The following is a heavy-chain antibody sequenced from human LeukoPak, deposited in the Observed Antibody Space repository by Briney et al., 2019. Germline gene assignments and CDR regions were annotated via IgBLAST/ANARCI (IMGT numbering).Heavy chain of an antibody. CDR1: GFTISSNY. Sequence: GGSLRLSCAASGFTISSNYMSWVRQAPGKGLEWVSVIYSGGSTYYADSVKGRFTISRDNSKNTLYLQMNSLRAEDTAVYYCARGLYDFWSGYDDYWGQGTLVTVSS. CDR3: ARGLYDFWSGYDDY. J-gene: IGHJ4*02. CDR2: IYSGGST. V-gene: IGHV3-66*01. D-gene: IGHD3-3*01.